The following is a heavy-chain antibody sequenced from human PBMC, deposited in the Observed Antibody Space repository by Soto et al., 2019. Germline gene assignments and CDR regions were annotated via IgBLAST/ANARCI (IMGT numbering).Heavy chain of an antibody. V-gene: IGHV3-73*01. J-gene: IGHJ4*02. D-gene: IGHD3-22*01. CDR1: GFNFSGSA. Sequence: GGSLRRSCAASGFNFSGSAKHCVSQASGKGLEWFVSIRNKDNSYATAYAASVKGRFTISRDDSKNTAFLQMNSMKTEDTALYYCTTHATEDMIRNRGPANLVTVSS. CDR3: TTHATEDMIRN. CDR2: IRNKDNSYAT.